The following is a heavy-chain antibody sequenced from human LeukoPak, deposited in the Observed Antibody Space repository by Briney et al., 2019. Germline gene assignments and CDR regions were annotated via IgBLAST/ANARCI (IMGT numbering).Heavy chain of an antibody. Sequence: HGESLKISCKGSGYSFTSYWIGWVRQMPGKGLEWMGIIYPGDSDTRYSPSFQGQVTISADKSISTAYLQWSNLKASDTAMYYCARHHSSSWQDDAFDIWGQGTMVTVSS. CDR2: IYPGDSDT. V-gene: IGHV5-51*01. J-gene: IGHJ3*02. CDR1: GYSFTSYW. CDR3: ARHHSSSWQDDAFDI. D-gene: IGHD6-13*01.